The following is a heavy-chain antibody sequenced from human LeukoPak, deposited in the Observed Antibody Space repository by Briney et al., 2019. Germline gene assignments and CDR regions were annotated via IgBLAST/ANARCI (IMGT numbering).Heavy chain of an antibody. V-gene: IGHV4-59*01. J-gene: IGHJ5*02. CDR3: ARRPGSSGYDPWFDP. CDR2: IYYSGST. D-gene: IGHD3-22*01. CDR1: GGSISSYY. Sequence: SETLSLTCTVSGGSISSYYWSWIRQPPGKGLEWIGYIYYSGSTNYNPSLKSRVTISVDTSKNLFSLKLSSVTAADTAVYYCARRPGSSGYDPWFDPWGQGTLVTVSS.